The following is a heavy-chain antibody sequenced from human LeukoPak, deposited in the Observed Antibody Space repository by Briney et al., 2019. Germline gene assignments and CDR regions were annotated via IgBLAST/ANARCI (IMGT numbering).Heavy chain of an antibody. CDR2: ISSGSTYI. CDR3: ARDDAPLDYYDSSGYYGPDY. J-gene: IGHJ4*02. CDR1: GFTFSSYT. V-gene: IGHV3-21*01. D-gene: IGHD3-22*01. Sequence: GSLRLSCAASGFTFSSYTINWVRQAPGKGLEWVSSISSGSTYIQYADSVKGRFTISRDNAKNSLYLQMNSLRAEDTAVYYCARDDAPLDYYDSSGYYGPDYWGQGTLVTVSS.